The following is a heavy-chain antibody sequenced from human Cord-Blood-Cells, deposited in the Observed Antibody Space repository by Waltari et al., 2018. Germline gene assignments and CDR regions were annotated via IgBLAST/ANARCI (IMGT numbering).Heavy chain of an antibody. CDR1: GSTLPELS. CDR2: FDPEDGET. CDR3: ATDRGYCSSTSCYNWFDP. D-gene: IGHD2-2*01. J-gene: IGHJ5*02. Sequence: QVQLVQSGAEVKKPGASVKVSCKVSGSTLPELSMHWVRQAHGQGLEWMGGFDPEDGETIYAQKFQGRVTMTEDTSTDTAYMELSSLRSEDTAVYYCATDRGYCSSTSCYNWFDPWGQGTLVTVSS. V-gene: IGHV1-24*01.